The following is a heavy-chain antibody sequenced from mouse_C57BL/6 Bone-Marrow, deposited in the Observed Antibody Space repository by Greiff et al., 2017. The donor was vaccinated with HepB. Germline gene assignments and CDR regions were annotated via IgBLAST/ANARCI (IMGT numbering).Heavy chain of an antibody. Sequence: VQLQLSGAELARPGASVKLSCKASGYTFTSYGISWVKQRTGQGLEWIGEIYPRSGNTYYNEKFKGKATLTADKSSSTAYMELRSLTSEDSAVYFCARRGLWSSDYWGQGTTLTVSS. CDR2: IYPRSGNT. D-gene: IGHD1-1*02. J-gene: IGHJ2*01. CDR1: GYTFTSYG. CDR3: ARRGLWSSDY. V-gene: IGHV1-81*01.